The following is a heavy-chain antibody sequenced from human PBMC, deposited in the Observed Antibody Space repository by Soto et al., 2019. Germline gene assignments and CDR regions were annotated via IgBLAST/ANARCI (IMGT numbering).Heavy chain of an antibody. CDR2: INHSGST. Sequence: SETLSLTCAVRGGSLNGNYWSWIRQSPGKGLEWIGEINHSGSTNYNPSLKSRVTISVDTSKNQFSPKLSSVTAADTAVYYCARVGIQLWTHFDYWGQGTLVTVSS. D-gene: IGHD5-18*01. CDR1: GGSLNGNY. CDR3: ARVGIQLWTHFDY. V-gene: IGHV4-34*01. J-gene: IGHJ4*02.